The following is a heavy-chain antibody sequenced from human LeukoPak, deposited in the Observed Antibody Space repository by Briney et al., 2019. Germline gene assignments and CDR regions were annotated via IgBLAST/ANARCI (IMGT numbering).Heavy chain of an antibody. CDR1: GGTFSSYA. D-gene: IGHD2-21*01. J-gene: IGHJ4*02. Sequence: ASVKVSCKASGGTFSSYAISWVRQAPGQGLEWMGGIIPIFGTANYAQKFQGRVTITADESTSTAYMELSSLRSEDTAVYYCARDGIGGRSLAGYWGQGTLVTVSS. CDR3: ARDGIGGRSLAGY. CDR2: IIPIFGTA. V-gene: IGHV1-69*13.